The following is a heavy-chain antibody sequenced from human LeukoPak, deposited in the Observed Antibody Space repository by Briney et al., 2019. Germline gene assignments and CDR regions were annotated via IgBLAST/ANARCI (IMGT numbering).Heavy chain of an antibody. Sequence: KPSETLSLTCTVSGGSISSYYWSWIRQPPGKGLEWIGYIYYSGSTYYNPSLKSRVTISVDTSKNQFSLKLSSVTAADTAVYYCARGPHTYYDILTGYYNVTFNWFDPWGQGTLVTVSS. CDR1: GGSISSYY. CDR3: ARGPHTYYDILTGYYNVTFNWFDP. CDR2: IYYSGST. J-gene: IGHJ5*02. V-gene: IGHV4-59*06. D-gene: IGHD3-9*01.